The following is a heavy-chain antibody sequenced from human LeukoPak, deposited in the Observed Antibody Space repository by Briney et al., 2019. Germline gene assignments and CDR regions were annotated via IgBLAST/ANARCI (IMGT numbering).Heavy chain of an antibody. CDR1: GFTFSSYG. CDR3: ARDRSYDFWSGYSTPDY. CDR2: IWYDGSNK. V-gene: IGHV3-33*01. Sequence: PGRSLRLSCAASGFTFSSYGMHWVRQAPGKGLEWVAVIWYDGSNKYYADSVKGRFTTSRDNSKNTLDLQMNSLRAEDTAVYYCARDRSYDFWSGYSTPDYWGQGTLVTVSS. J-gene: IGHJ4*02. D-gene: IGHD3-3*01.